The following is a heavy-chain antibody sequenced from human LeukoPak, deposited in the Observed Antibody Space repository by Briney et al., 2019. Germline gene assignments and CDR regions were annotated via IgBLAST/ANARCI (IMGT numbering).Heavy chain of an antibody. CDR1: GYTFTSYD. CDR2: MNPNSGNT. V-gene: IGHV1-8*03. J-gene: IGHJ4*02. D-gene: IGHD6-13*01. CDR3: VRLSAAGREDY. Sequence: ASVKVSCKASGYTFTSYDINWVRQATGQGLEWMGWMNPNSGNTGYAQKFQGRVTITRNTSISTAYMELSSLRSEDTAVYYCVRLSAAGREDYWGQGTLVTVSS.